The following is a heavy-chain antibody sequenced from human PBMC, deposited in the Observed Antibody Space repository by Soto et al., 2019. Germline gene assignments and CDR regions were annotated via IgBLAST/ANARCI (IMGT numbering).Heavy chain of an antibody. CDR3: ARRMRYSSSSFLGWNYYFDD. CDR1: GYSFTSYW. J-gene: IGHJ4*02. D-gene: IGHD6-6*01. Sequence: GESLKISCKGSGYSFTSYWIGWVRQMPGKGLEWMGIIYPGDSDTRYSPSFQGQVTISADKSISTAYLQWSSLKASDTAMYYCARRMRYSSSSFLGWNYYFDDWGQGTRVTVAS. V-gene: IGHV5-51*01. CDR2: IYPGDSDT.